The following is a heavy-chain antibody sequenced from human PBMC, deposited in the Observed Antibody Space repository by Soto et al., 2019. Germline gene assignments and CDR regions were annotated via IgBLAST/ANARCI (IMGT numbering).Heavy chain of an antibody. V-gene: IGHV3-23*01. CDR3: AKKVNSGSGSQFFDY. CDR2: FRSGGDDDTT. J-gene: IGHJ4*02. D-gene: IGHD3-10*01. CDR1: GFTFSSYA. Sequence: GGSLRLSCAASGFTFSSYAMSWVRQAPGKGLEWVSGFRSGGDDDTTYYADSVRGRFTISRDNSKNTLFLQMNSLRAEDTAIYYCAKKVNSGSGSQFFDYWGQGTLVTVSS.